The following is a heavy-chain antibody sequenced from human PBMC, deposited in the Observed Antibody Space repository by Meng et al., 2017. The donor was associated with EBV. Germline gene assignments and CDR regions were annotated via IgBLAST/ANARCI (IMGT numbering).Heavy chain of an antibody. D-gene: IGHD6-19*01. V-gene: IGHV1-2*06. Sequence: QGKLVQSGAEVKKPGASLKVSCKASGYTFTGYYMHWVRQAPGQGLEWMGRINPNSGGKNYAQKFQGRVTMTRDTSISTAYMELSRLRSDDTAVYYCARVGIAVAGTGEYWGQGTLVTVSS. CDR1: GYTFTGYY. CDR3: ARVGIAVAGTGEY. CDR2: INPNSGGK. J-gene: IGHJ4*02.